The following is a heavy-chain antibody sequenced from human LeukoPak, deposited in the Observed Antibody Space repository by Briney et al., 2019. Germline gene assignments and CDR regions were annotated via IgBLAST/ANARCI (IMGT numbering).Heavy chain of an antibody. D-gene: IGHD3-22*01. CDR2: ISAGGGST. CDR3: ARAQREGYDSSGYYSY. J-gene: IGHJ4*02. CDR1: GFTFSSYA. Sequence: GGSLRLSCAASGFTFSSYAMSWVRQAPGKGLEWVSAISAGGGSTFYADSVKGQFTISRDNSKNTLYLQMNNLRSEDTAVYYCARAQREGYDSSGYYSYWGQGTLVTVSS. V-gene: IGHV3-23*01.